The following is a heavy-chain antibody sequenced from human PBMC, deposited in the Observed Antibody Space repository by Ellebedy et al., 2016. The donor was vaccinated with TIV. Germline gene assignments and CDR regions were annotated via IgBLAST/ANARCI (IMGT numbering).Heavy chain of an antibody. Sequence: SETLSLXXTVSGGSISSSSYYWGWIRQPPGKGLEWIGSIYYSGSTYYNPSLKSRVTISVDTSKNQFSLKLSSVTAADTAVYYCARPKTGTTEIDYWGQGTLVTVSS. J-gene: IGHJ4*02. CDR2: IYYSGST. CDR3: ARPKTGTTEIDY. D-gene: IGHD1-7*01. V-gene: IGHV4-39*01. CDR1: GGSISSSSYY.